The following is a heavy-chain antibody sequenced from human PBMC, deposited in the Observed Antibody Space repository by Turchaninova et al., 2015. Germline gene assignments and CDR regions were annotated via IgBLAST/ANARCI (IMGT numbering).Heavy chain of an antibody. CDR3: AKDIRTGYDYYYGMDV. D-gene: IGHD3-9*01. J-gene: IGHJ6*02. V-gene: IGHV3-30*18. CDR1: KFTFSAYG. Sequence: QVQLVESGGGVVQPGWSLRLSCVASKFTFSAYGIHWVRQAPGKGLEWGAVISFDGNNKYYADSVKGRFTISRDNSKNTLYLQMNSLRAEDTAVYYCAKDIRTGYDYYYGMDVWGQGTTVTVSS. CDR2: ISFDGNNK.